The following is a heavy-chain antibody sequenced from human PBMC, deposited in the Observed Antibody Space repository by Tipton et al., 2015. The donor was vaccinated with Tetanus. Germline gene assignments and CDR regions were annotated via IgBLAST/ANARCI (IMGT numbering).Heavy chain of an antibody. J-gene: IGHJ4*02. CDR3: ARGLPREPSYLDY. V-gene: IGHV4-31*03. Sequence: TLSLTCTVSGASINAGGYLWTWVRRHPGKGLEWIGNIYYTALTSYSPSLNSRVRIAVDTSKNQFSLSLTSVTAADTAVYFCARGLPREPSYLDYWGQGKQVTVSS. CDR1: GASINAGGYL. CDR2: IYYTALT. D-gene: IGHD1-26*01.